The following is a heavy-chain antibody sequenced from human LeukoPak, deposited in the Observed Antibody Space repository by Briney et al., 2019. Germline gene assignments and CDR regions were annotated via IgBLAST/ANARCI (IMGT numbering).Heavy chain of an antibody. CDR2: IYYSGST. Sequence: SETLSLTCTVSGGSISSYYWSWIRQPPGKGLEWIGYIYYSGSTNYNPSLKSRVTISVDTSKNQFSLKLSSVTAADTAVYYCARDLGYYYDSSGYHEGQGAFDIWGQGTMVTVSS. V-gene: IGHV4-59*01. D-gene: IGHD3-22*01. CDR1: GGSISSYY. CDR3: ARDLGYYYDSSGYHEGQGAFDI. J-gene: IGHJ3*02.